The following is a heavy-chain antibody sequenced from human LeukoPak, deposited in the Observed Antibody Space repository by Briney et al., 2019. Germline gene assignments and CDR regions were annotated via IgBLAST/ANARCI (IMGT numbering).Heavy chain of an antibody. V-gene: IGHV3-74*01. CDR2: TDADGSAT. Sequence: GGSLRLSCAGSGVTLRGYWMFWVRQAPGKGLEWLSLTDADGSATNHADSVKGRFTISRDDATNTLFLQMNSLRAEDTAVYFCARSVFYVYPYYYYMDVWGKGTTVTVSS. CDR3: ARSVFYVYPYYYYMDV. D-gene: IGHD5/OR15-5a*01. CDR1: GVTLRGYW. J-gene: IGHJ6*03.